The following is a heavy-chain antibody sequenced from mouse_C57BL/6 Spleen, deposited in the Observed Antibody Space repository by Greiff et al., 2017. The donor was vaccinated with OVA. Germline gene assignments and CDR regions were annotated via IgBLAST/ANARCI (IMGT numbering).Heavy chain of an antibody. CDR2: INPNNGGT. CDR1: GYTFTDYN. V-gene: IGHV1-18*01. D-gene: IGHD1-1*01. Sequence: EVQLVESGPELVKPGASVKIPCKASGYTFTDYNMDWVKQSHGKSLEWIGDINPNNGGTTYNQKFKGKATLTVDKSSSTAYMELRSLTSEDTAVYYGARSDYGRSHWYFDVWGTGTTVTVSS. CDR3: ARSDYGRSHWYFDV. J-gene: IGHJ1*03.